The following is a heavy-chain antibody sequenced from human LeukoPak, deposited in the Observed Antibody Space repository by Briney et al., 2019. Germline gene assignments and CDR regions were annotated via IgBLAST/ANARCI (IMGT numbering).Heavy chain of an antibody. V-gene: IGHV3-53*01. J-gene: IGHJ4*02. D-gene: IGHD6-19*01. Sequence: GGSLRLSCAASGFSVSSKYMSWVRQAPGKGLEWVSVLYTAGDTYYADSVKGRFTISRDNSKNTPSLQMNSLRPDDTALYYCAGGQMFTSGGFESWGQGALVTVSS. CDR1: GFSVSSKY. CDR2: LYTAGDT. CDR3: AGGQMFTSGGFES.